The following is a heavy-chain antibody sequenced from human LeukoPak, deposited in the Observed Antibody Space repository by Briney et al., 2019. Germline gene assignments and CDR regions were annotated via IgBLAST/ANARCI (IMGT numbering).Heavy chain of an antibody. V-gene: IGHV1-69-2*01. CDR3: ATGLGSGYPEYYFDY. CDR2: VDPEDGET. D-gene: IGHD3-22*01. Sequence: ASVKVSCKVSGYTFTDYHMHWVQQAPGKGLEWMGLVDPEDGETIYAEKFQGRVTITADTSTDTAYMELSSLRSEDTAVYYCATGLGSGYPEYYFDYWGQGTLVTVSS. J-gene: IGHJ4*02. CDR1: GYTFTDYH.